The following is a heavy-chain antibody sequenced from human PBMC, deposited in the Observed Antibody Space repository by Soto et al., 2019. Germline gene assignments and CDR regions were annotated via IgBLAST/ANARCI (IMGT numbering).Heavy chain of an antibody. D-gene: IGHD3-22*01. CDR1: GCSISSSSYY. CDR3: ARHGGGYYYDSSGPLSPFDY. CDR2: IYYSGST. V-gene: IGHV4-39*01. Sequence: SETLSLTCTFSGCSISSSSYYWGWIRQPPGKGLEWIGSIYYSGSTYYNPSLKSRVTISVDTSKNQFSLKLSSVTAADTAVYYCARHGGGYYYDSSGPLSPFDYWGQGTLVTVSS. J-gene: IGHJ4*02.